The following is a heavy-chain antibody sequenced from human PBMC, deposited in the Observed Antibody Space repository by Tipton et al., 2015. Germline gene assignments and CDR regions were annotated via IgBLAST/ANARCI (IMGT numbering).Heavy chain of an antibody. J-gene: IGHJ4*02. D-gene: IGHD3-10*01. CDR1: GGSISSSSYYY. CDR3: ARGIPRGAVPGRFDY. Sequence: TLSLTCTVSGGSISSSSYYYWGWIRQSPGKGLEWIGSIYYSGSTYYNPSLKSRVTISVDTSKNQFSLNLNSVTAADTAVYYCARGIPRGAVPGRFDYWGQGTLVTVSS. CDR2: IYYSGST. V-gene: IGHV4-39*01.